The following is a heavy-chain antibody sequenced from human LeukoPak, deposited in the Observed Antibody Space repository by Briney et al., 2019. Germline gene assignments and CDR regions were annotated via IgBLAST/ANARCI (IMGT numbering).Heavy chain of an antibody. J-gene: IGHJ4*02. Sequence: TSETLSLTCAVYGGSFSGYYWSWIRQPPGKGLEWIGEINHSGSTNYNPSLKSRVTISVDTSKNQFSLKLSSVTAADTAVYYCARRRGLRWFDYWGQGTLVTVSS. CDR3: ARRRGLRWFDY. CDR2: INHSGST. V-gene: IGHV4-34*01. CDR1: GGSFSGYY. D-gene: IGHD4-17*01.